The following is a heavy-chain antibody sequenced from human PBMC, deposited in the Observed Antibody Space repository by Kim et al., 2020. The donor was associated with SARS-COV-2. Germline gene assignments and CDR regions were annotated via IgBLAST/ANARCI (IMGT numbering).Heavy chain of an antibody. CDR1: GFIFSDYY. V-gene: IGHV3-11*01. CDR3: ARASREIRVPLGRVDYDGNICPS. D-gene: IGHD3-22*01. Sequence: GGSLRLSCAASGFIFSDYYMTWVRQAPGKGLEWVSYISSSGDTIQYAYSVRGRFTISRDNAKNSLYLQMNSLRAEDTAVYYCARASREIRVPLGRVDYDGNICPSWGQGALVTVSS. CDR2: ISSSGDTI. J-gene: IGHJ4*02.